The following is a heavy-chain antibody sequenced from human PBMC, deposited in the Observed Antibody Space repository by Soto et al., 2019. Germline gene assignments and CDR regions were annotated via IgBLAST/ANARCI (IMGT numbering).Heavy chain of an antibody. V-gene: IGHV3-23*01. CDR1: GFNFKKFA. J-gene: IGHJ4*02. CDR3: AKADGEQWLIPHLDN. CDR2: ISCCGGST. Sequence: EVHLLESGGGVVQPGGSLRLSCEASGFNFKKFAMGWVRQAPGEGLEWVSGISCCGGSTSYVDSVKGRFSLARDDSKNTLSLQLNSLRVEDTARYYCAKADGEQWLIPHLDNWGQGTLVTVS. D-gene: IGHD6-19*01.